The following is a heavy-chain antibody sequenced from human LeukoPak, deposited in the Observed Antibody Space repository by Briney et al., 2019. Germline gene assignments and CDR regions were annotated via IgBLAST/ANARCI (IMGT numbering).Heavy chain of an antibody. CDR1: GYTFTGYY. D-gene: IGHD6-19*01. CDR2: INLNSGGT. CDR3: ARAAFTYSSGYPPNY. Sequence: ASVKVSCKASGYTFTGYYMHWVRQAPGQGLEWMGWINLNSGGTNYAQKFQGRVTMTRDTSISTAYMELSRLRSDDTAMYYCARAAFTYSSGYPPNYWGQGTLVTVSS. J-gene: IGHJ4*02. V-gene: IGHV1-2*02.